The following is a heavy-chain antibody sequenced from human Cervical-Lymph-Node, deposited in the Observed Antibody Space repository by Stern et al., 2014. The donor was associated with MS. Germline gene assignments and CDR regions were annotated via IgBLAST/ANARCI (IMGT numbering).Heavy chain of an antibody. V-gene: IGHV5-51*01. CDR1: GYSFTANW. D-gene: IGHD4-17*01. CDR2: SYPGDSDT. CDR3: ARDYGDYAFDY. J-gene: IGHJ4*02. Sequence: VQLVQSGAEVKKPGASLKISCKGSGYSFTANWIAWVRQMPGNGLEWMVISYPGDSDTIYSPSFQGQVTISADKSISTAYLQWSSLKASDTAMYYCARDYGDYAFDYWGQGTLVTVSS.